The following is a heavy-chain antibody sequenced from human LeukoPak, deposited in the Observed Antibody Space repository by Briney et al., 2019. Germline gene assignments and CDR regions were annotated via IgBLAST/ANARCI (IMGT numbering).Heavy chain of an antibody. CDR1: GYTFTGYY. CDR2: INPNSGGT. CDR3: ARVHHEYSSRTMDY. V-gene: IGHV1-2*02. D-gene: IGHD6-13*01. Sequence: GASVKVSCKASGYTFTGYYMHWVRQAPGQGLEWMGWINPNSGGTNYAQKFQGRVTMTRDTSISTAYMELSRLRSDDTAVYYCARVHHEYSSRTMDYWGQGTLVTVSS. J-gene: IGHJ4*02.